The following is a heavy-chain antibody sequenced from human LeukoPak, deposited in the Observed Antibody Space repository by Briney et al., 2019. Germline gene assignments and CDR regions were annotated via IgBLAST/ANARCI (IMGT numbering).Heavy chain of an antibody. J-gene: IGHJ4*02. Sequence: ASVKVSCKASGGTFANYAISWVRKAPGQGLEWMGGIIPIFGTGHSAQKFQGRVTITADESTRTTHMELRSLRSDGTAVYYCAKGHDDFRQFDFWGQGTLVTVSS. D-gene: IGHD3-3*01. V-gene: IGHV1-69*13. CDR3: AKGHDDFRQFDF. CDR2: IIPIFGTG. CDR1: GGTFANYA.